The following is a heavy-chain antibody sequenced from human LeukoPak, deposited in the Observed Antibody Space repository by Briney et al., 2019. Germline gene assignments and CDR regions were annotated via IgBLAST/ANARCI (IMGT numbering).Heavy chain of an antibody. J-gene: IGHJ5*02. D-gene: IGHD3-10*01. V-gene: IGHV4-59*12. CDR2: IYYCGST. CDR3: ARDEGSGWFDP. CDR1: GGSISSYY. Sequence: PSETLSLTCTVSGGSISSYYWSWIRQPPGKGLEWIGYIYYCGSTNYNPSLKSRVTISVDTSKNQFSLKLSSVTAADTAVYYCARDEGSGWFDPWGQGTLVTVSS.